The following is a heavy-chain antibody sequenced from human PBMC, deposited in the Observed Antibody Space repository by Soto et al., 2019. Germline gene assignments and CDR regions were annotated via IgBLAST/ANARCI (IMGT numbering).Heavy chain of an antibody. CDR2: ISGSGGST. Sequence: GGSLRLSCAASGFTFSSYAMSWVRQAPGKGLEWVSAISGSGGSTYYADSVKGRFTISRDNSKNTLYLQMNSLRAEDTAVYYCAKDLLPLTGYFPFDYWGQGTLVTVSS. J-gene: IGHJ4*02. CDR3: AKDLLPLTGYFPFDY. CDR1: GFTFSSYA. D-gene: IGHD3-9*01. V-gene: IGHV3-23*01.